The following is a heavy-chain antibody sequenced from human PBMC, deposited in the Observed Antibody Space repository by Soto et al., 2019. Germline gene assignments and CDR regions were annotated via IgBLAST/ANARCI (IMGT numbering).Heavy chain of an antibody. CDR1: GGSISTYY. V-gene: IGHV4-59*01. CDR3: ARTMLPPRGWLQIDS. J-gene: IGHJ4*02. Sequence: VQLQESGPGLVKPSETLSLTCIVSGGSISTYYWSWIRQPPGKGLQWIGYIYYSGSTSYNPSLKSRVTMSVDTSKNQFSLKLSSVTAADAAVYYCARTMLPPRGWLQIDSWGQGTLVTVSS. CDR2: IYYSGST. D-gene: IGHD3-10*01.